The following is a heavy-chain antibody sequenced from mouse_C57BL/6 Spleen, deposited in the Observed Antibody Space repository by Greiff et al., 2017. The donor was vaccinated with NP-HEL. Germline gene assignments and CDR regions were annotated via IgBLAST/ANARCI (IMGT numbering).Heavy chain of an antibody. V-gene: IGHV1-59*01. J-gene: IGHJ3*01. CDR1: CYTFTSYW. Sequence: QVQLQQPGAELVRPGTSVKLSCKASCYTFTSYWMHWVKQRPGQGLEWIGVIDPSDSYTNYNQKFKGKATWTVDTSSSTAYMQLSSLTSEDSAVYYCARGDGYWFAYWGQGTLVTVSA. CDR3: ARGDGYWFAY. D-gene: IGHD2-3*01. CDR2: IDPSDSYT.